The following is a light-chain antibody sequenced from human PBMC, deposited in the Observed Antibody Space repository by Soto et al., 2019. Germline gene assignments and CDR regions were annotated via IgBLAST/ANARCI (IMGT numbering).Light chain of an antibody. J-gene: IGKJ1*01. V-gene: IGKV1-5*03. CDR2: KAS. CDR3: QQYNDYSPRT. Sequence: DIQMTQSPSTLSASVGDRVTITCRASQSISSCLAWYQQKPGKAPKLLIYKASNLESGVPSRFSGSQSGTEFTLTISSLQPDDFATYFCQQYNDYSPRTFGQGTKVEIK. CDR1: QSISSC.